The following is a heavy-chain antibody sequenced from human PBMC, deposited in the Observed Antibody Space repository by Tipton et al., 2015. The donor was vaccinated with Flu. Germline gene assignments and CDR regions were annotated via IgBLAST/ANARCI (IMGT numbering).Heavy chain of an antibody. Sequence: TLSLTCSVSGASITSGNNYWSWIRQPAGKGLEWIGRFYTSGGTKYNPSLNSRVSISVDTSKNQFSLRLNSVTAADTAVYFCARSSMVYDIERWYFDLWGRGALVTVSS. D-gene: IGHD2-8*01. CDR3: ARSSMVYDIERWYFDL. CDR1: GASITSGNNY. V-gene: IGHV4-61*02. J-gene: IGHJ2*01. CDR2: FYTSGGT.